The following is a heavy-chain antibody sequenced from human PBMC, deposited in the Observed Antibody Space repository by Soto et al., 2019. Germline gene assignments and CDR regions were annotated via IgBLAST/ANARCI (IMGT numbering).Heavy chain of an antibody. CDR2: IDPSDSYT. Sequence: GESLKISCKGSGYSFTSYWISWVRQMPGKGLEWMGRIDPSDSYTNYSPSSQGHVTISADKSISTAYLQWSSLKASDTAMYYCARDVVVAATEGAGWFDPWGKGTLVTVSS. CDR1: GYSFTSYW. J-gene: IGHJ5*02. CDR3: ARDVVVAATEGAGWFDP. D-gene: IGHD2-15*01. V-gene: IGHV5-10-1*01.